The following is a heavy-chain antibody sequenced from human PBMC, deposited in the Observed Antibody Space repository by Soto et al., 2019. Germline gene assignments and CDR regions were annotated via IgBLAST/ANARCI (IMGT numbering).Heavy chain of an antibody. CDR1: GYTFTGYY. D-gene: IGHD6-6*01. CDR3: ARDPTRSSSSPAGFEP. V-gene: IGHV1-2*04. J-gene: IGHJ5*02. CDR2: INPNSGGT. Sequence: ASVKVSCKASGYTFTGYYMHWVRQAPGQGLEWMGWINPNSGGTNYAQKFQGWVTMTRDTSISTAYMELSRLRSDDTAVYYCARDPTRSSSSPAGFEPWGQGTLVTVSS.